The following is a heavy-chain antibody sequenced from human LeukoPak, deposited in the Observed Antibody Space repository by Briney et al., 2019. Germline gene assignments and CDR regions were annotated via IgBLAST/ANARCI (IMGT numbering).Heavy chain of an antibody. D-gene: IGHD1-14*01. CDR2: INHIGST. J-gene: IGHJ3*02. Sequence: PSETLSLTCAVYGGSSSGYYWTWIRQPPGKGLEWIGEINHIGSTNYNPSLKSRVTISVDTSNNHFSLKLRSVTAADTAVYYCASRRVTRKGTFDIWGQGTMVTVSS. V-gene: IGHV4-34*01. CDR3: ASRRVTRKGTFDI. CDR1: GGSSSGYY.